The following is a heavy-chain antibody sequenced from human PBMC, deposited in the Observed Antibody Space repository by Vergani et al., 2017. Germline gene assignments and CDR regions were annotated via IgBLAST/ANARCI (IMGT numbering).Heavy chain of an antibody. CDR2: ISWNSNSI. CDR3: AKDLGTSSGGGWFDP. CDR1: GFAFSEFA. Sequence: EVRLLESGGDLVQPGGSLRLSCTTSGFAFSEFAMHWVRQTPGKGLEWVSGISWNSNSIGYADSVKGRFTISRDNAKNSLYLQMNSLRAEDTALYYCAKDLGTSSGGGWFDPWGQGTLVTVSS. V-gene: IGHV3-9*01. D-gene: IGHD6-6*01. J-gene: IGHJ5*02.